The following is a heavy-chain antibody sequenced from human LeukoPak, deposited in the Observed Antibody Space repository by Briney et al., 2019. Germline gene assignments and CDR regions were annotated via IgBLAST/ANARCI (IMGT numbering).Heavy chain of an antibody. CDR3: ARGRRYDYVWGSYRLDY. D-gene: IGHD3-16*02. V-gene: IGHV4-61*02. CDR2: IYTSGST. CDR1: GGSISSGSYY. Sequence: SQTLSLTCTVSGGSISSGSYYWSWIRQPAGKGLEWIGRIYTSGSTNYNPSLKSRVTISVDTSKNQFSLKLSSVTAADTAVYYCARGRRYDYVWGSYRLDYWGQGTLVTASS. J-gene: IGHJ4*02.